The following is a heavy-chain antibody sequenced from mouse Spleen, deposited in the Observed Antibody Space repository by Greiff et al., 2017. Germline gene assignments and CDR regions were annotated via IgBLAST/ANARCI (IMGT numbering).Heavy chain of an antibody. J-gene: IGHJ2*01. CDR1: GFTFSSYA. Sequence: EVQGVESGGGLVKLGGSLKLSCAASGFTFSSYAMSWVRQTPEKRLEWVATISSGGGNTYYPDSVKGRFTISRDNAKNTLYLQMSSLKSEDTAMYYCARQGGYDAVDYWGQGTTLTVSS. CDR2: ISSGGGNT. V-gene: IGHV5-9-3*01. D-gene: IGHD2-2*01. CDR3: ARQGGYDAVDY.